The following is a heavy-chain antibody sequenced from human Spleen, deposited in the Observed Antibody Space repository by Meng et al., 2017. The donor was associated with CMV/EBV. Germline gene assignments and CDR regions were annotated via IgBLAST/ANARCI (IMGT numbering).Heavy chain of an antibody. D-gene: IGHD3-3*01. V-gene: IGHV1-69*02. Sequence: SVKVSCKASGGTFSSYTISWVRQAPGQGLEWMGRIIPILGIANYAQKFQGRVTITADKSTSTAYMELSSLRSEDTAAYYCASSHLSDFWSGYPGYFQHWGQGTLVTVSS. CDR1: GGTFSSYT. CDR3: ASSHLSDFWSGYPGYFQH. J-gene: IGHJ1*01. CDR2: IIPILGIA.